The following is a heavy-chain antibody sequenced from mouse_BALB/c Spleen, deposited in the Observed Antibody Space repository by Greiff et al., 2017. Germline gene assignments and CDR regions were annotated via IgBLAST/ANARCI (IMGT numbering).Heavy chain of an antibody. D-gene: IGHD2-14*01. J-gene: IGHJ4*01. CDR1: GYTFTSYW. Sequence: QVQLKQSGAELAKPGASVKMSCKASGYTFTSYWMHWVKQRPGQGLEWIGYINPSTGYTEYNQKFKDKATLTADKSSSTAYMQLSSLTSEDSAVYYCAREGYDGYYYAMDYWGQGTSVTVSS. CDR3: AREGYDGYYYAMDY. V-gene: IGHV1-7*01. CDR2: INPSTGYT.